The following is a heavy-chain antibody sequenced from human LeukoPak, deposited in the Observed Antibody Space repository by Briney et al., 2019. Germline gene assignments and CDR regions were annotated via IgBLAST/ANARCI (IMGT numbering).Heavy chain of an antibody. D-gene: IGHD6-19*01. Sequence: SETLSFTCTVSVGSIGSYYWNWIRQAPGKGLEWIGYIHYSGSTNHNSSLKSRVTISVDTSKNQYSLKLNSVTAADTAVYYCARDEVAGGFDFWGQGTLVTVSS. CDR3: ARDEVAGGFDF. CDR1: VGSIGSYY. J-gene: IGHJ4*02. V-gene: IGHV4-59*01. CDR2: IHYSGST.